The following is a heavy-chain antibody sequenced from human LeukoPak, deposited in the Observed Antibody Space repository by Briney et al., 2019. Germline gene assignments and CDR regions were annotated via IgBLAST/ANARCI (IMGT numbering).Heavy chain of an antibody. CDR3: AREIDCSSASCYDPEGPYAFDV. D-gene: IGHD2-2*01. V-gene: IGHV3-21*01. CDR2: ISTSTSSSNI. Sequence: GGSLRLSCAASGFMFSRYTMNWVRQAPGKGLDWVSSISTSTSSSNIYYADSVKGRFTISRDDAKNSVYLQMSALRPEDTAMYYCAREIDCSSASCYDPEGPYAFDVWGQGTMVIVSS. CDR1: GFMFSRYT. J-gene: IGHJ3*01.